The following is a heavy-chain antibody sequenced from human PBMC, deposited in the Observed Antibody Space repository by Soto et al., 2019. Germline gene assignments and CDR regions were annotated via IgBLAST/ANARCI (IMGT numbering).Heavy chain of an antibody. Sequence: EVQLVESGVGLIQPGGSLRLSCAASGFTVISNYMSWVRQDPGKGLEWVSVIYSGGSTYYSDAVKGRFTISRDNSKNTLELPMNSLSAEDTAVYYCAISGYSDGYYSYYGMDLWGQGTTFTVSS. CDR3: AISGYSDGYYSYYGMDL. V-gene: IGHV3-53*01. J-gene: IGHJ6*02. CDR2: IYSGGST. CDR1: GFTVISNY. D-gene: IGHD5-18*01.